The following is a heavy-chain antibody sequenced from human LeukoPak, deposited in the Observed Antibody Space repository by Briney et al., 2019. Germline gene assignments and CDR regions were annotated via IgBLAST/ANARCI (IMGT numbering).Heavy chain of an antibody. J-gene: IGHJ4*02. CDR3: AKALRIAVAFDY. Sequence: GGSLRLSCAASGFTFSSYAMSWVRQAPGKGLEWVSAISGSGGSTYYANSVKGRFTISRDNSKNTLYLQMNSLRAEDTAVYYCAKALRIAVAFDYWGQGTLVTVSS. D-gene: IGHD6-19*01. V-gene: IGHV3-23*01. CDR2: ISGSGGST. CDR1: GFTFSSYA.